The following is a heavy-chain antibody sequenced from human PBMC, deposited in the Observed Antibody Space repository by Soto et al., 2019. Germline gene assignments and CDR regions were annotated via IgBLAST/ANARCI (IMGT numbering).Heavy chain of an antibody. CDR1: GFTFGDYA. D-gene: IGHD5-18*01. J-gene: IGHJ6*02. Sequence: SLRLSCTASGFTFGDYAMSWFRQAPGKGLEWVGFIRSKAYGGTTEYAASVKGRFTISRDDSKSIAYLQMNSLKTEDTAVYYCTRVGAVDTTYYYYGMDVWGQGTTLTVSS. V-gene: IGHV3-49*03. CDR2: IRSKAYGGTT. CDR3: TRVGAVDTTYYYYGMDV.